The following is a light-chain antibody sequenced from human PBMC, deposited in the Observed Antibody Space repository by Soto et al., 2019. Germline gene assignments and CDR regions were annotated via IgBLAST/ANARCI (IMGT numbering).Light chain of an antibody. CDR1: QSISSSH. V-gene: IGKV3-20*01. CDR3: QQYTTLPRT. CDR2: GAS. J-gene: IGKJ1*01. Sequence: EIVLTQSPGTLSLSPGERATLSCRVSQSISSSHLGWYQQKPGQAPRLLIYGASSRITGIPDRFSGSGSGTDFTLTISRLEPEDFAVYYCQQYTTLPRTFGQGTTVEMK.